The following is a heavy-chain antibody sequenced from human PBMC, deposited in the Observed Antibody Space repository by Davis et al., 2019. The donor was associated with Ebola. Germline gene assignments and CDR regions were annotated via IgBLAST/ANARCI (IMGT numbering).Heavy chain of an antibody. V-gene: IGHV4-59*01. J-gene: IGHJ2*01. D-gene: IGHD3-10*01. CDR2: IYYSGST. CDR3: ARVQLWFGELSPYWYFDL. Sequence: MPSETLSLTCSVSGASISSYYWSWIRQPPGKGLEWIGYIYYSGSTNYNPSLKSRVTISVDTSKNQFSLKLSSVTAADTAVYYCARVQLWFGELSPYWYFDLWGRGTLVTVSS. CDR1: GASISSYY.